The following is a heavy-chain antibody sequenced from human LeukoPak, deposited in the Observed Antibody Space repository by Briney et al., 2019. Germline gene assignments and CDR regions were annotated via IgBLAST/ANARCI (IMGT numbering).Heavy chain of an antibody. D-gene: IGHD7-27*01. CDR2: MSPNSGDT. CDR1: GYTFTSYD. Sequence: ASVKVSCTASGYTFTSYDFNWVRQATGQRPEWMGWMSPNSGDTGYAQKFQDRVTMTRNTSISTAYMELSSLRSDDTAVYYCARGPPNWGYDYWGPGTLVIVSS. V-gene: IGHV1-8*01. J-gene: IGHJ4*02. CDR3: ARGPPNWGYDY.